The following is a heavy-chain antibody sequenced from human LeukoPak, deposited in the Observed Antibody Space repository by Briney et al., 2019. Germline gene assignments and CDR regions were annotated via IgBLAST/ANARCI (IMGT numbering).Heavy chain of an antibody. CDR2: INHSGST. Sequence: SETPSLTCAVYGGSFSGYYWSWIRQPPGKGLEWIGEINHSGSTNYNPSLKSRVTISVDTSKNQFSLKLSSVTAADTAVYYCAREHSYGYNYWGQGTLVTVSS. D-gene: IGHD5-18*01. V-gene: IGHV4-34*01. CDR1: GGSFSGYY. CDR3: AREHSYGYNY. J-gene: IGHJ4*02.